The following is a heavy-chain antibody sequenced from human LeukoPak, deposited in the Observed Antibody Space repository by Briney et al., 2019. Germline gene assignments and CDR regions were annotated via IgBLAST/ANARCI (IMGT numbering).Heavy chain of an antibody. J-gene: IGHJ5*02. CDR2: IIPIFGTA. CDR3: ARGFLEWLLYRNWFDP. V-gene: IGHV1-69*01. CDR1: GGTFISYA. D-gene: IGHD3-3*01. Sequence: GSSVKVSCKASGGTFISYAISWVRQAPGQGLEWMGGIIPIFGTANYAQKFQGRVTITADESTSTAYMELSRLRSEDTAVYYCARGFLEWLLYRNWFDPWGQGTLVTVSS.